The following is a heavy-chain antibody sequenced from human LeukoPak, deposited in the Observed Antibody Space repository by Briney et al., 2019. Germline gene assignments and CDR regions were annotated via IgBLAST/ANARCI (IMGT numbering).Heavy chain of an antibody. J-gene: IGHJ4*02. CDR3: ASSGVFPHNPLDY. CDR2: IHSDGNST. Sequence: PGGSLRLSCAASGFSFSSYWMHWVRQAPGKGLVWVSRIHSDGNSTNYADSVKGRFTISRDNSKNTLYLQMNSLRAEDTAVYYCASSGVFPHNPLDYWGQGTLVTVSS. D-gene: IGHD6-19*01. CDR1: GFSFSSYW. V-gene: IGHV3-74*01.